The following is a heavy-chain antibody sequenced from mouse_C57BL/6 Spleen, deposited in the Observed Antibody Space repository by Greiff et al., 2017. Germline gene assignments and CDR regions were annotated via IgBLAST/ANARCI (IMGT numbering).Heavy chain of an antibody. V-gene: IGHV1-15*01. CDR3: RGSDYYGSFYAMDY. Sequence: QVQLKESGAELVRPGASVTLSCKASGYTFTDYEMHWVKQTPVHGLEWIGAIDPETGGTAYNQKFKGKAILTADKSSSTAYMELRSLTSEDSAVYYCRGSDYYGSFYAMDYWGQGTLVTVSS. D-gene: IGHD1-1*01. CDR2: IDPETGGT. J-gene: IGHJ4*01. CDR1: GYTFTDYE.